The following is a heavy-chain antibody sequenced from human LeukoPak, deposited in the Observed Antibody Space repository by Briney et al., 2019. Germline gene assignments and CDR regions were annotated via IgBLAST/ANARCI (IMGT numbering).Heavy chain of an antibody. CDR3: ATSQKGEWAFDI. J-gene: IGHJ3*02. CDR1: GFTFSSYS. V-gene: IGHV3-21*01. Sequence: PGGSLRLSCAASGFTFSSYSMNWVRQAPGKGLEWVSSISSSSYIYYADSVKGRFTISRDNAKNSLYLQMNSLRAEDTAVYYCATSQKGEWAFDIWGQGTMVTVSS. CDR2: ISSSSYI. D-gene: IGHD3-3*01.